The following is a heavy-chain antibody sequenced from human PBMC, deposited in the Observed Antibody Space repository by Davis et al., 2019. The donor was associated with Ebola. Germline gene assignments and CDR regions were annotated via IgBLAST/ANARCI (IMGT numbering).Heavy chain of an antibody. J-gene: IGHJ5*02. Sequence: ASVKVSCMASGYTFTGYYIQWVRQAPGHGLEWVGRINPNSGGTNYAQKFQGRITMTRDTSISTAYMEVTRLRFDDTAVYYCARGPVTTVTMGRFDPWGQGTLVTVSS. CDR3: ARGPVTTVTMGRFDP. CDR2: INPNSGGT. CDR1: GYTFTGYY. D-gene: IGHD4-17*01. V-gene: IGHV1-2*06.